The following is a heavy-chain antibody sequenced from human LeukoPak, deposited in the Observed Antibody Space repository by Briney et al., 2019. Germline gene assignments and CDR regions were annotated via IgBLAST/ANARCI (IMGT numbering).Heavy chain of an antibody. V-gene: IGHV4-59*01. CDR2: IYYSGST. CDR3: ARERDGMDV. Sequence: SETLSLTSTVSGDSISSYYWSWIRQPPGKGLEWIGYIYYSGSTNYNPSLKSRVTISVDTSKNQFSLKLSSVTAVDTAVYYCARERDGMDVWGQGTTVTVPS. CDR1: GDSISSYY. J-gene: IGHJ6*02.